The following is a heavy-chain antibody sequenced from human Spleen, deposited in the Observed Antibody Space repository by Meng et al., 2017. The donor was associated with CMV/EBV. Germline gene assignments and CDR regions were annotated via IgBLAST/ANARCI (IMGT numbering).Heavy chain of an antibody. CDR1: GFTFSSYA. Sequence: GGSLRLSCAASGFTFSSYAMHWVRQAPGKGLEWVAVISYDGSNKYYADSVKGRFTISRDNSKNTLYLQMNSLRAEDTAVYYCARDRPTPWGPMIVVVKGDAFDIWGQGTMVTVSS. V-gene: IGHV3-30-3*01. CDR3: ARDRPTPWGPMIVVVKGDAFDI. D-gene: IGHD3-22*01. J-gene: IGHJ3*02. CDR2: ISYDGSNK.